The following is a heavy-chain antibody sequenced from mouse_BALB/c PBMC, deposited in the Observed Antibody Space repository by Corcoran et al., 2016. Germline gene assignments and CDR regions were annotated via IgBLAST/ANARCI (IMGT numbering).Heavy chain of an antibody. V-gene: IGHV1-9*01. CDR3: ARNWDWFSAV. Sequence: QVQLQQSGAELMKPGASVKISCKATGYTFSSYWIEWVKQRPGHGLEWIGEIFPGSVSTNYNEKFKGKATFTADTSYNTAYMQLSSLTSEDSAVYYCARNWDWFSAVWGAGTTVTVSS. CDR2: IFPGSVST. D-gene: IGHD4-1*01. CDR1: GYTFSSYW. J-gene: IGHJ1*01.